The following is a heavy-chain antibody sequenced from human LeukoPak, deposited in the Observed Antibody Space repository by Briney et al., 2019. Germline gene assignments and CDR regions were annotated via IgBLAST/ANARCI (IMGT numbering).Heavy chain of an antibody. CDR3: ARDYYDSSAQPIDY. Sequence: GGSLRLSCAASGFTFSNYGMHWVRQAPGKGLEWVAFIRYDGSNRYYADSVKGRFTISRDNAKNSLYLQMNSLRAEDTAVYYCARDYYDSSAQPIDYWGQGTLVTVSS. J-gene: IGHJ4*02. CDR2: IRYDGSNR. CDR1: GFTFSNYG. V-gene: IGHV3-30*02. D-gene: IGHD3-22*01.